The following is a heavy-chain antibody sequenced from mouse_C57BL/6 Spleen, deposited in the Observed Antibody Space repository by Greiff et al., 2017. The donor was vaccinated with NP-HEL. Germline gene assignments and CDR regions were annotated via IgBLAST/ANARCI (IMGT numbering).Heavy chain of an antibody. V-gene: IGHV5-4*01. CDR2: ISDGGSYT. Sequence: EVKLMESGGGLVKPGGSLTLSCAASGFTFSSYAMSWVRQTPEKRLEWVATISDGGSYTYYPDNVKGRFTISRDYAKNNLYLQMSHLKSEDTAMYYCARDRLGRGGFDYWGQGTTLTVSS. CDR1: GFTFSSYA. D-gene: IGHD4-1*01. CDR3: ARDRLGRGGFDY. J-gene: IGHJ2*01.